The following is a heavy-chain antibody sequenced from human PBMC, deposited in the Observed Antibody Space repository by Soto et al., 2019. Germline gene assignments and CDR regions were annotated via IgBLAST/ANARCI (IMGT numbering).Heavy chain of an antibody. V-gene: IGHV1-3*01. CDR3: ARGKFLEWLYYFDY. CDR1: GYTFTSYA. CDR2: INAGYGNT. J-gene: IGHJ4*02. Sequence: ASVKVSCKASGYTFTSYAMHWVRQAPGQRLEWMGWINAGYGNTKYSQKFQGRVTITRDTSASTAYMELSSLRSEDTAVYYCARGKFLEWLYYFDYWGQGTLVTVSS. D-gene: IGHD3-3*01.